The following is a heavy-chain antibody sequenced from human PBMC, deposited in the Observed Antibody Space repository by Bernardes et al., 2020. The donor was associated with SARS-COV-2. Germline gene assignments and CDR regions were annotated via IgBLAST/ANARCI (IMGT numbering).Heavy chain of an antibody. Sequence: TLYRTFTGSGGSIRIYSWTWIRQPTGKGLEWVGTVHYSGSTNDNASLRSRLSMSLDTSHNEVSLRLRSVNAADTAVYYCAGFCGVGKGPDPWGQGTLVTVSS. V-gene: IGHV4-59*01. D-gene: IGHD3-16*01. J-gene: IGHJ5*01. CDR2: VHYSGST. CDR3: AGFCGVGKGPDP. CDR1: GGSIRIYS.